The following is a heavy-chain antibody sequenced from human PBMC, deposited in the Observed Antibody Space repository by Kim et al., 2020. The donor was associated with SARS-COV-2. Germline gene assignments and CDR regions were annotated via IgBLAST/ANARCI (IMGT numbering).Heavy chain of an antibody. CDR2: ST. Sequence: STYYADSVKGRFTISRDNSKITLYLQMNSLRAEDTAVYYCARDLTGTGVYWGQGTLVTVSS. V-gene: IGHV3-66*01. D-gene: IGHD1-7*01. CDR3: ARDLTGTGVY. J-gene: IGHJ4*02.